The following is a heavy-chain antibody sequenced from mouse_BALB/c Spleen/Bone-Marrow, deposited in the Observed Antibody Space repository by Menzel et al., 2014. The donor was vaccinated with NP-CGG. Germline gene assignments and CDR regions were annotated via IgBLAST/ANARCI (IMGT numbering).Heavy chain of an antibody. D-gene: IGHD2-1*01. Sequence: VKLVESGAELVRPGSSVKISCKASGYAFSSYWMNWVKQRPGQGLEWIGQIYPGDGDTNYNGKFKGKATLTADKSSSTAYMQLSSLTSEDSAVYFCARGDGNYPFYAMDYWGQGTSVTVS. CDR1: GYAFSSYW. CDR3: ARGDGNYPFYAMDY. V-gene: IGHV1-80*01. J-gene: IGHJ4*01. CDR2: IYPGDGDT.